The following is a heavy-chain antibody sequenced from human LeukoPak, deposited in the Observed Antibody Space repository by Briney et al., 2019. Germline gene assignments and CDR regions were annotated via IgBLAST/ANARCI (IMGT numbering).Heavy chain of an antibody. V-gene: IGHV4-30-2*01. CDR2: IYHSGST. Sequence: SETLSLTCAVSGVSISSGGYSWSWIRQPPGKGLEWIGYIYHSGSTYYHPSLKSRVTISVDRSKNQFSLKLSSVTAADTAVYYCARGSPYVSFRFDYWGQGTLVTVSS. D-gene: IGHD2/OR15-2a*01. CDR3: ARGSPYVSFRFDY. CDR1: GVSISSGGYS. J-gene: IGHJ4*02.